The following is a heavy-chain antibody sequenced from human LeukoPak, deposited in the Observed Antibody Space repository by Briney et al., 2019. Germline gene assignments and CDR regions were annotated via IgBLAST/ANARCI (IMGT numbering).Heavy chain of an antibody. CDR2: IYSSGDT. J-gene: IGHJ4*02. D-gene: IGHD2-15*01. Sequence: PSETLSLTCTVSGGSLNTYHWSWIRQPAVKGLEWIGHIYSSGDTNYNPSLKSRVTMSVDKSRNEVSLQLTSVTAADTAVYYCARDLRYCSGSTCYSGFDSWGQGTLVTVSS. V-gene: IGHV4-4*07. CDR3: ARDLRYCSGSTCYSGFDS. CDR1: GGSLNTYH.